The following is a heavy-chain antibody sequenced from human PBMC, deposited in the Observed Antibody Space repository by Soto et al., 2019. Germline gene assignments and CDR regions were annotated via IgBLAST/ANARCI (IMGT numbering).Heavy chain of an antibody. V-gene: IGHV5-10-1*01. J-gene: IGHJ6*02. CDR1: GYSFTSYW. CDR3: ARHRSVAAAGIYYYYGMDV. CDR2: IDPSDSYT. D-gene: IGHD6-13*01. Sequence: GESLKISCKGSGYSFTSYWISWVRQMPGKGLEWMGRIDPSDSYTNYSPSFQGHVTISADKSISTAYLQWSSLKASDTAMYYCARHRSVAAAGIYYYYGMDVWGQGTTVTVSS.